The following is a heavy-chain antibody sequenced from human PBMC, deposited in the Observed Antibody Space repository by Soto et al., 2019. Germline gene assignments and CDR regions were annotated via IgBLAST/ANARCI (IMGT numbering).Heavy chain of an antibody. CDR3: AREGQYCSGGSCYGFDY. Sequence: QVQLVQSGAAVKKPGSSVKVSCKASGGTFSSYAISCVRQAPGQGLEWMGGIIPIFGTANCAQKFQGRVTITADESTSTAYLELSSMRSEDTAVYYWAREGQYCSGGSCYGFDYWGQGTLVTVSS. D-gene: IGHD2-15*01. CDR1: GGTFSSYA. J-gene: IGHJ4*02. CDR2: IIPIFGTA. V-gene: IGHV1-69*01.